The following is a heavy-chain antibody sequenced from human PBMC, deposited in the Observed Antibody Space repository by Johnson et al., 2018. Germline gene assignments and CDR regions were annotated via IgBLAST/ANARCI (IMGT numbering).Heavy chain of an antibody. J-gene: IGHJ1*01. Sequence: QVQLVESGGGVVQPGRSLRLSCAASGFTFSSYAMHWVRQAPGKGLEWVAVISYDGSNKYYADSVKGRFTISRDNSKNTLYLQMNGLSAEDTAVYYCARGGYDSSGYYPEYFQHWGQGTLVTVSS. CDR2: ISYDGSNK. CDR1: GFTFSSYA. CDR3: ARGGYDSSGYYPEYFQH. D-gene: IGHD3-22*01. V-gene: IGHV3-30-3*01.